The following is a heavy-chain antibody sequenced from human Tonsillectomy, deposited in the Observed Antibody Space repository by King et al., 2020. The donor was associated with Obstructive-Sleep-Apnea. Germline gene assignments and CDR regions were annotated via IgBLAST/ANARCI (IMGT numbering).Heavy chain of an antibody. V-gene: IGHV3-30*02. D-gene: IGHD6-25*01. Sequence: VQLVESGGGVVQPGRSLRLSCTPSGFTFNDYGMHWVRQAPGKGLEWVAFIRYDGTYEDYADSVKGRFTISRDNSKNTLYLQMNSLRPEDTAMYYCARLGGEHRYYYGMDVWGQGATVTVSS. CDR2: IRYDGTYE. CDR3: ARLGGEHRYYYGMDV. CDR1: GFTFNDYG. J-gene: IGHJ6*02.